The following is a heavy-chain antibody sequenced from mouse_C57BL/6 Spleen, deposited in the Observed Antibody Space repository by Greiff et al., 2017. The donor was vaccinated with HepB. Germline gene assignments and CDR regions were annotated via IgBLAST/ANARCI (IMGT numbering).Heavy chain of an antibody. J-gene: IGHJ2*01. Sequence: DVMLVESGGGLVQPKGSLKLSCAASGFSFNTYAMNWVRQAPGKGLEWVARIRSKSNNYATYYADSVKDRFTISRDDSESMLYLQMNNLKTEDTAMYYCVRQGIYYDYVYFDYWGQGTTLTVSS. D-gene: IGHD2-4*01. V-gene: IGHV10-1*01. CDR1: GFSFNTYA. CDR3: VRQGIYYDYVYFDY. CDR2: IRSKSNNYAT.